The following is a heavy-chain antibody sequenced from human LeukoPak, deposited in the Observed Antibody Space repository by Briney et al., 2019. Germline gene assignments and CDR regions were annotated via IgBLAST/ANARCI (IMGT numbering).Heavy chain of an antibody. CDR1: GFTFDDYA. J-gene: IGHJ4*02. CDR3: AKDIAYYDSSGSFDY. Sequence: GGSLRLSCAASGFTFDDYAMHWVRQAPGKGLEWVSGISWNSGSIGYADSVKGRFTISRDNAKNSLYLQMNSLRAEDTALCYCAKDIAYYDSSGSFDYWGQGTLVTVPS. D-gene: IGHD3-22*01. CDR2: ISWNSGSI. V-gene: IGHV3-9*01.